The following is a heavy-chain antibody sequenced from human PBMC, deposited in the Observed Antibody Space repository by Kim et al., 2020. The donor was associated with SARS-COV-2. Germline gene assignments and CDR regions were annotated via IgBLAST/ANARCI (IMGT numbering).Heavy chain of an antibody. CDR3: ARVVTIFGVVATSYFDY. D-gene: IGHD3-3*01. J-gene: IGHJ4*02. V-gene: IGHV3-11*06. Sequence: VKGRFTISRDNAKNSLYLKMNSLRAEDTAVYYCARVVTIFGVVATSYFDYWGQGTLVTVSS.